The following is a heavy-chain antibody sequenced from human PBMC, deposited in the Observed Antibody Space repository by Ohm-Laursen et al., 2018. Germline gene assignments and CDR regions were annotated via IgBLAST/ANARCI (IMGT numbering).Heavy chain of an antibody. Sequence: SLRLSCTAFGFTFTDHYIDWVRQAPGEGLEWVARIKVDGSEEYYVDSVKGRFTISRDDAKNSLYLQMSSLRAEDTAVYYCARFGVNHGMDVWGQGTTVTVSS. CDR3: ARFGVNHGMDV. V-gene: IGHV3-7*01. J-gene: IGHJ6*02. D-gene: IGHD3-16*01. CDR2: IKVDGSEE. CDR1: GFTFTDHY.